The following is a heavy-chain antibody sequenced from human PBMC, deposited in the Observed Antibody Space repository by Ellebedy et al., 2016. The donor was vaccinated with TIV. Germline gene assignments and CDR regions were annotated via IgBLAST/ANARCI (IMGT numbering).Heavy chain of an antibody. Sequence: PGGSLRLSCTGSGFTFSDHDMNWVRQAPGKGLEWVSYISSRGGTIYYADSVKGRFTISRDNAKNSLYLQMNSLRDEDTAVYYCARDRVALDYWGQGTLVTVSS. CDR3: ARDRVALDY. CDR2: ISSRGGTI. CDR1: GFTFSDHD. J-gene: IGHJ4*02. V-gene: IGHV3-48*02.